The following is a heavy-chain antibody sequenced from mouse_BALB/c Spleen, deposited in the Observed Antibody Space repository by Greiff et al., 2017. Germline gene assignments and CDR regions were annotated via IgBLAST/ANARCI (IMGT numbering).Heavy chain of an antibody. D-gene: IGHD1-1*01. CDR1: GYTFTDYA. J-gene: IGHJ3*01. CDR3: ARGPTGFAY. V-gene: IGHV1S137*01. Sequence: VKLMESGAELVRPGVSVKISCKGSGYTFTDYAMHWVKQSHAKSLEWIGVISTYYGDASYNQKFKGKATMTVDKSSSTAYMELARLTSEDSAIYYCARGPTGFAYWGQGTLVTVSA. CDR2: ISTYYGDA.